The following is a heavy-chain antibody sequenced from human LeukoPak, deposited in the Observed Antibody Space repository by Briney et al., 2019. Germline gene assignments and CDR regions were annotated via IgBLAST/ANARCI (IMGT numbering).Heavy chain of an antibody. J-gene: IGHJ4*02. D-gene: IGHD6-19*01. CDR1: GGSISSYY. Sequence: KASETLSLTCTVSGGSISSYYWSWIRQPPGKGLEWIGYIYYSGSTNYNPSLKSRVTISVDTSKNQFSLKLSSVTAADTAVYYCARDPIAVAGFDYWGQGTLVTVSS. V-gene: IGHV4-59*01. CDR3: ARDPIAVAGFDY. CDR2: IYYSGST.